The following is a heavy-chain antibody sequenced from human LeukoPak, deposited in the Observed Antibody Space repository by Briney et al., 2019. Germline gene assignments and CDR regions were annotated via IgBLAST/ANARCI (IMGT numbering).Heavy chain of an antibody. J-gene: IGHJ4*02. CDR3: ARGGGGHCSSTSCPTPDY. CDR1: GYTFTIYG. D-gene: IGHD2-2*01. CDR2: ISAYNGNT. Sequence: ASVKVSCKASGYTFTIYGIGWVRQAPGQGLEWMGWISAYNGNTNYAQKPQGRVTMTTDTSTSTAYMELRSLRSDDTAVYYCARGGGGHCSSTSCPTPDYWGQGTLVTVSS. V-gene: IGHV1-18*04.